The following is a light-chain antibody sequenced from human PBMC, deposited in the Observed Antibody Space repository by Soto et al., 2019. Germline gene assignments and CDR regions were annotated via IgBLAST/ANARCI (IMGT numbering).Light chain of an antibody. CDR1: QSFSTW. CDR2: KAS. CDR3: QQYNSYSWT. J-gene: IGKJ1*01. V-gene: IGKV1-5*03. Sequence: DIQMTQSPSTLSASVGDTVTITCRASQSFSTWLAWYQQKPGRAPKLLIYKASTLESGVPARFSGSGSGTEFTLTISSLQPDDFATYYCQQYNSYSWTFGQGTKVDIK.